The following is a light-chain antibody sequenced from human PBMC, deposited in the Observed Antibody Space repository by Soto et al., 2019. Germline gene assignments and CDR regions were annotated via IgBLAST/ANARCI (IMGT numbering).Light chain of an antibody. CDR3: QQYDTLLQAT. V-gene: IGKV3-15*01. Sequence: EIVMTQSPATLSVSPGERATLSCRASQSITGNLTWYQQKPGQAPRLLIYDASTRATGIPARFSGSGSGTEFTLTINDLQAEDVSTYYCQQYDTLLQATFGPGTKVDLK. J-gene: IGKJ3*01. CDR1: QSITGN. CDR2: DAS.